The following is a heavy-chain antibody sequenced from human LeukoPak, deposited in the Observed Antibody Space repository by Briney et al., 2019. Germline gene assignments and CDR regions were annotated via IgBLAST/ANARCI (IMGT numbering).Heavy chain of an antibody. CDR2: INWNGRST. CDR1: GFTFDDYG. J-gene: IGHJ4*02. D-gene: IGHD5-12*01. CDR3: ARNYGGYDGTDY. V-gene: IGHV3-20*04. Sequence: PGGSLRLSCAASGFTFDDYGMSWVRQAPGKGLEWVLGINWNGRSTGYADSVKGRFTISRDSAKNSLYLQMNSLRAEDTALYYCARNYGGYDGTDYWGQGTLVTVSS.